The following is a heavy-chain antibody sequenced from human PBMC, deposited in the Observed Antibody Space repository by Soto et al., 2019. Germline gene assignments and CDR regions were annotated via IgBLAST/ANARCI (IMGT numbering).Heavy chain of an antibody. J-gene: IGHJ4*02. V-gene: IGHV4-31*03. CDR2: IYYSGST. CDR1: GGSINSGGFY. D-gene: IGHD3-10*01. Sequence: TLSLTCTVSGGSINSGGFYWSWIRQHPGKGLEWIGYIYYSGSTYYNPSLKSRVIISVDTSKNQFSLRLRSVTAADTAVYYCARAASFYFGDYWGQGTLVTVSS. CDR3: ARAASFYFGDY.